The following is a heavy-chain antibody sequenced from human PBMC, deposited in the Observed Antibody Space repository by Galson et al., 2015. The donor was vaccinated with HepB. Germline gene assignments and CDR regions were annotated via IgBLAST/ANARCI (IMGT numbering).Heavy chain of an antibody. CDR2: ISRSGSNI. CDR1: GFTFSGYY. V-gene: IGHV3-11*04. CDR3: ARDRAYRGLDRFDI. D-gene: IGHD1-1*01. Sequence: SLRLSCAASGFTFSGYYMSWIRQAPGKGLEWVAYISRSGSNIYYADSVKGRFTISRDNAKNSLYLQMHSLRDEDTAVYYCARDRAYRGLDRFDIWGQGTMVTVSP. J-gene: IGHJ3*02.